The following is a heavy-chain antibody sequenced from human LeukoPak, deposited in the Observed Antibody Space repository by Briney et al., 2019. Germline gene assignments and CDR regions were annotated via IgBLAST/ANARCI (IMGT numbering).Heavy chain of an antibody. Sequence: ASVKVSCKASGYTFTSYPISWVRQAPGQGLEWMGWITTYNGNTNYAQKLQGRVTMTTDTSTSTAYMELRSLGSDDTAMYYCARDLTPGADFDYWGQGTLVTVSS. CDR3: ARDLTPGADFDY. V-gene: IGHV1-18*01. D-gene: IGHD1-1*01. J-gene: IGHJ4*02. CDR1: GYTFTSYP. CDR2: ITTYNGNT.